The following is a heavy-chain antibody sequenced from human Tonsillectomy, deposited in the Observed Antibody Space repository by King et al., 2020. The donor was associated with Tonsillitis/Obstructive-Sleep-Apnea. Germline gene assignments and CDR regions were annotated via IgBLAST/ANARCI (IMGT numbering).Heavy chain of an antibody. V-gene: IGHV3-43*01. D-gene: IGHD6-19*01. J-gene: IGHJ4*02. CDR2: FSWYGGST. Sequence: VQLVESGGVVVQPGGSLRLSCAASGFTFDDYTMHWVRQAPGKGLEWVSLFSWYGGSTYYADSVKGRFTISRDNSKNSLYLQMNSLRTEDTALYYCAKDIGSGWHSFDYWGQGTLVTVSS. CDR1: GFTFDDYT. CDR3: AKDIGSGWHSFDY.